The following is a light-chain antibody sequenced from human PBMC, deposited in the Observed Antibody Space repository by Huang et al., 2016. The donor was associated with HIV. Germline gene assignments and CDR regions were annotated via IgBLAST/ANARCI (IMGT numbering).Light chain of an antibody. V-gene: IGKV1-39*01. Sequence: DIQMTQSPSSLSASVGDRVTITCRASQSISSYVNWYQQKPGKAPKLLIYAASSLQSGVPSRFSGSGFGTDFTLTISSLQPEDFATYYCQQSYNTPLTFGGGTKVEIK. CDR2: AAS. J-gene: IGKJ4*01. CDR3: QQSYNTPLT. CDR1: QSISSY.